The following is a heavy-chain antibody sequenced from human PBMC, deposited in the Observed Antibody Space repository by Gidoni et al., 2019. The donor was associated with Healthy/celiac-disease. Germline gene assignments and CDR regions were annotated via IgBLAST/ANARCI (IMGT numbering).Heavy chain of an antibody. D-gene: IGHD6-19*01. CDR2: ISWNSGSI. J-gene: IGHJ4*02. V-gene: IGHV3-9*01. Sequence: EVQLVESGGGLVQPGRSLRLSCAASGFPFDDYARHWVRQAPGKGLEWVSCISWNSGSIGYADSVKGRFTISRDNAKNSLYLQMNSLRAEDTALYYCAKDMQWLDVSLYFDYWGQGTLVTVSS. CDR3: AKDMQWLDVSLYFDY. CDR1: GFPFDDYA.